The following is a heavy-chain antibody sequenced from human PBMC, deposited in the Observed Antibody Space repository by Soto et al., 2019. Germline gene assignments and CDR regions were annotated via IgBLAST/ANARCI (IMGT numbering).Heavy chain of an antibody. Sequence: GGSLRLSCAASGFIFSDYWMYWVRQGPGKGLVWVSRINGDGDDTNYADSVKGRFTISRDNAKNTLYLQVNSLTAEDTAVYYCARGRQYYGLDVWGQGTTVTVSS. CDR3: ARGRQYYGLDV. CDR2: INGDGDDT. J-gene: IGHJ6*02. V-gene: IGHV3-74*01. CDR1: GFIFSDYW.